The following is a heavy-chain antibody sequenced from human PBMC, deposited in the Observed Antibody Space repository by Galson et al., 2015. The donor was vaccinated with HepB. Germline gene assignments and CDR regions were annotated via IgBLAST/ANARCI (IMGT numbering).Heavy chain of an antibody. CDR2: ISRSSSYI. CDR1: GFTFDNYA. Sequence: SLRLSCAASGFTFDNYAMTWVRQTPGKGLEWVSSISRSSSYIYYADSVKGRFTISRDNAKNSLYLQMNSLRAEDTAVYYCARDRGYYGSGSYYNGNWYFDVWGRGTLVTVSS. D-gene: IGHD3-10*01. J-gene: IGHJ2*01. CDR3: ARDRGYYGSGSYYNGNWYFDV. V-gene: IGHV3-21*01.